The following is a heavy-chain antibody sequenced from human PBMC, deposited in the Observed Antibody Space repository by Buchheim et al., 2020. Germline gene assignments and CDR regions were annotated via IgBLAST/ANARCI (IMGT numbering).Heavy chain of an antibody. J-gene: IGHJ4*02. D-gene: IGHD1-1*01. CDR2: ISRGSADI. Sequence: EVQLVESGGGLVEPGGSLRLSCAASGFSFSGYSMNWVRQAPGEGLEWVSIISRGSADIHYADSVKGRVTISRDNAKNSLYLQMNSLRLEDTAVYYCARGEVEETRFLDSWGQGTL. CDR3: ARGEVEETRFLDS. V-gene: IGHV3-21*01. CDR1: GFSFSGYS.